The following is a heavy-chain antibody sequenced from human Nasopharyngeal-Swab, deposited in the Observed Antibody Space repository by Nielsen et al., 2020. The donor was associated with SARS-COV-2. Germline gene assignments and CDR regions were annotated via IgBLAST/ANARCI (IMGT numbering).Heavy chain of an antibody. CDR3: ARDVYGESNWFDP. Sequence: ASVKVSCKASGYTFTGYYMHWVRQAPGQGLEWMGWINPNSGGTNYAQKFQGWVTMTRDTSISTAYMELSRLRSDDTAVYYCARDVYGESNWFDPWGQGTLVTVSS. CDR1: GYTFTGYY. J-gene: IGHJ5*02. CDR2: INPNSGGT. D-gene: IGHD4-17*01. V-gene: IGHV1-2*04.